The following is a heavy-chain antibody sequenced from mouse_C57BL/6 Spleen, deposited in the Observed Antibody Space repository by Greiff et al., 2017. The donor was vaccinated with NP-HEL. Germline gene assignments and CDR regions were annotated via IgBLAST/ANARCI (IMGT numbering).Heavy chain of an antibody. V-gene: IGHV7-3*01. J-gene: IGHJ1*03. Sequence: EVQLVESGGGLVQPGGSLSLSCAASGFTFTDYYMSWVRQPPGKALEWLGFIRNKANGYTTEYSASVKGRFTISRDNSQSILYLQMNALRAENSATYYCARNRGWYFDVWGTGTTVTVSS. CDR2: IRNKANGYTT. CDR3: ARNRGWYFDV. CDR1: GFTFTDYY.